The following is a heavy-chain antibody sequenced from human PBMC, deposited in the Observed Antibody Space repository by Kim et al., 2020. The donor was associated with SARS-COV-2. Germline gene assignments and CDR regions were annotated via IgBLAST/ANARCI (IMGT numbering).Heavy chain of an antibody. CDR2: INYSGTT. V-gene: IGHV4-39*02. Sequence: SETLSLTCTVSGGSITTTPYNWGWIRQPPGKGLEWLGTINYSGTTYYNPFLNSRVTISADTSKNHFSLRLGSVTAADTALYYCARLPTGYPNWFGPWGQG. CDR1: GGSITTTPYN. D-gene: IGHD3-9*01. J-gene: IGHJ5*02. CDR3: ARLPTGYPNWFGP.